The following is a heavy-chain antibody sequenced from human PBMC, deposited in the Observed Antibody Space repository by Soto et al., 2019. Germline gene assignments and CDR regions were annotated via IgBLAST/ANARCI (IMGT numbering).Heavy chain of an antibody. CDR3: ARTRYGGYGLDY. J-gene: IGHJ4*02. CDR1: SGSITSSNW. D-gene: IGHD5-12*01. V-gene: IGHV4-4*02. Sequence: QVQLQESGPGLVKPSGTLSLTCAVSSGSITSSNWWSWVRQPPGKGLEWIGEVSHSVRTNYIPSLKSRVTISVDKSRSQYSLRLTSVTAADTAVYSCARTRYGGYGLDYWGQGTLVTGSS. CDR2: VSHSVRT.